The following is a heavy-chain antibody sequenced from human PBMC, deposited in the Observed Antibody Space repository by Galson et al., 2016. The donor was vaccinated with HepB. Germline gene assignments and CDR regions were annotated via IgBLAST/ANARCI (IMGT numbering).Heavy chain of an antibody. CDR3: ARAGIEVAGTFDY. CDR2: IYHSGST. Sequence: SETLSLTCAVSGDSISSDNWWTWVRQPPGKGLEWIGEIYHSGSTNYDPSLQSRVTISLDKSMNQFSLRVTSVTAADTAGYYCARAGIEVAGTFDYWGQGTLVTVSS. D-gene: IGHD6-19*01. J-gene: IGHJ4*02. V-gene: IGHV4-4*02. CDR1: GDSISSDNW.